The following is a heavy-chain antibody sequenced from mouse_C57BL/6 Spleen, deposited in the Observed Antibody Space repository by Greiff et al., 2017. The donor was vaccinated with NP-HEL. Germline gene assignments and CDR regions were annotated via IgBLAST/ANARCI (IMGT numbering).Heavy chain of an antibody. Sequence: EVKLMESGEGLVKPGGSLKLSCAASGFTFSSYAMSWVRQTPEKRLEWVAYISSGGDYIYYADTVKGRFTISRDNARNTLYLQMSSLKSEDTAMYYCTRHYYGSSSYYFDYWGQGTTLTVSS. CDR2: ISSGGDYI. D-gene: IGHD1-1*01. CDR3: TRHYYGSSSYYFDY. J-gene: IGHJ2*01. V-gene: IGHV5-9-1*02. CDR1: GFTFSSYA.